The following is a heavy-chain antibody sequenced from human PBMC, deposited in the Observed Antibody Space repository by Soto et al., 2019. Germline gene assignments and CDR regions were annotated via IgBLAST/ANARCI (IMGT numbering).Heavy chain of an antibody. CDR1: GFTFSSYG. CDR2: ISYDGSNK. V-gene: IGHV3-30*18. CDR3: AKDGLRLGEIIY. Sequence: QVQLVESGGGVVQPGRSLRLSCAASGFTFSSYGMHWVRQAPGKGLEWVAVISYDGSNKYYADSVKGRFTISRDNSKNTLYLQMNSLRAEDTAVYYCAKDGLRLGEIIYWGQGTLVTVSS. J-gene: IGHJ4*02. D-gene: IGHD5-12*01.